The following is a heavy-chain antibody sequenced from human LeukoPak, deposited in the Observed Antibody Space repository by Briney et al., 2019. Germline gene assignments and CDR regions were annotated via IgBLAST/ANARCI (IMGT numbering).Heavy chain of an antibody. J-gene: IGHJ5*02. Sequence: ASVKVSCKASGGTFSSYAISWVRQAPGQGLEWMGGIIPIFGTANYAQKLQGRVTITTDESTSTAYMELSSLRSEDTAVYYCASSAAGTLLHWFDPWGQGTLVTVSS. D-gene: IGHD6-13*01. V-gene: IGHV1-69*05. CDR3: ASSAAGTLLHWFDP. CDR2: IIPIFGTA. CDR1: GGTFSSYA.